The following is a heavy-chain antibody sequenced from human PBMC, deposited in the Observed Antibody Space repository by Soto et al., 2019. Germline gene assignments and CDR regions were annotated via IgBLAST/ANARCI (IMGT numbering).Heavy chain of an antibody. V-gene: IGHV5-10-1*01. D-gene: IGHD3-22*01. J-gene: IGHJ4*02. CDR2: IDPSDSQT. CDR3: ARQIYDSDTGPNFQYYLDS. CDR1: GYSFAGYW. Sequence: PGESLKISCMGSGYSFAGYWITWVLQKPGKGLEWMGRIDPSDSQTYYSPSFRGHVTISVTKSITTVFLQWSSLRASDTAMYYCARQIYDSDTGPNFQYYLDSWGPGTQDTVSS.